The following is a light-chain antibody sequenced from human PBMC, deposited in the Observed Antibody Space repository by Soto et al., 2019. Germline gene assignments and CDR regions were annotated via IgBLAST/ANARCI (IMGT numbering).Light chain of an antibody. Sequence: DIQMTQSPSSLSASVGDRVTITCRASQGISSYLAWYQQKLGKVPKLLISAASTLQSGVPSRFSGSGSGTDFTLTISSLQREDVATYYCQKYSSVITFGQGTRLAIK. J-gene: IGKJ5*01. CDR2: AAS. CDR1: QGISSY. CDR3: QKYSSVIT. V-gene: IGKV1-27*01.